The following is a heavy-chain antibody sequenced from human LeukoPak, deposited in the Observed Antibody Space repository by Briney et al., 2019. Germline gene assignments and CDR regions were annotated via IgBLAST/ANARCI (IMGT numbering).Heavy chain of an antibody. D-gene: IGHD6-13*01. J-gene: IGHJ4*02. CDR3: ASGPNGESSSWYHTFDY. CDR2: IYTSGST. V-gene: IGHV4-61*02. Sequence: SETLSLTCTVSGGSISSGSYYWSWIRQPAGRGLEWIGRIYTSGSTNYNPSLKSRFTISVDTSKNQFSLKLSSVTAAATAVYYWASGPNGESSSWYHTFDYWGQGTLVTVSS. CDR1: GGSISSGSYY.